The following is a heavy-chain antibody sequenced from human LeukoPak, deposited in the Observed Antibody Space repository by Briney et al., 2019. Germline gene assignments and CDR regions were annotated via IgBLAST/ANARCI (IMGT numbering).Heavy chain of an antibody. D-gene: IGHD2-2*01. CDR3: ARDFRGYCSSTSCYFRGYYYYGMDV. V-gene: IGHV4-34*01. J-gene: IGHJ6*02. CDR2: INHSGST. Sequence: SETLSLTCAVYGGSLSGYYWSWIRQPPGKGLEWIGEINHSGSTNYNPSLKSRVTISVDTSKNQFSLKLSSVTAADTAVYYCARDFRGYCSSTSCYFRGYYYYGMDVWGQGTTVTVSS. CDR1: GGSLSGYY.